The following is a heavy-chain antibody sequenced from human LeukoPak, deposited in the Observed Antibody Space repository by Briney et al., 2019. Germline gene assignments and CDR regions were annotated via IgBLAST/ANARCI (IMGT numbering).Heavy chain of an antibody. CDR3: ARSSQMDTAMVLSLDY. D-gene: IGHD5-18*01. CDR2: INPNSGGT. V-gene: IGHV1-2*04. J-gene: IGHJ4*02. Sequence: ASVTVSCKASGYTFTGYYMHWVRQAPGQGVEWMGWINPNSGGTNYAQKFQGWVTMTRDTSISTAYMELSRLRSDDTAVYYCARSSQMDTAMVLSLDYWGQGTLVTVSS. CDR1: GYTFTGYY.